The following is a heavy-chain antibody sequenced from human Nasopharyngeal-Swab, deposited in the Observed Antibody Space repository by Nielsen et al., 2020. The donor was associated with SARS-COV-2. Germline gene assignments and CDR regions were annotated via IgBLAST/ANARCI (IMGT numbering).Heavy chain of an antibody. J-gene: IGHJ5*02. CDR2: INHSGST. D-gene: IGHD3-3*01. Sequence: WIRQPPGKGLEWIGEINHSGSTNYNPPLKSRVTISVDTSKNQFSLKLSSVTAADTAVYYCARGGDFWSGYYRNWFDPWGQGTLVTVSS. V-gene: IGHV4-34*01. CDR3: ARGGDFWSGYYRNWFDP.